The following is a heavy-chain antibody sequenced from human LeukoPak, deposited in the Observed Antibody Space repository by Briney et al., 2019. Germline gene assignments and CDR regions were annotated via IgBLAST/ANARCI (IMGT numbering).Heavy chain of an antibody. CDR1: GFTFSSYS. CDR3: ASQYGDRTDY. Sequence: GGSLRLSCAASGFTFSSYSMNWVRQAPGKGLEWVSSISSSSSYVYYADSVKGRFTISRDNAKNSLYLQMNSLRAEDTAVYYCASQYGDRTDYWGQGTLVTVSS. J-gene: IGHJ4*02. CDR2: ISSSSSYV. V-gene: IGHV3-21*01. D-gene: IGHD4-17*01.